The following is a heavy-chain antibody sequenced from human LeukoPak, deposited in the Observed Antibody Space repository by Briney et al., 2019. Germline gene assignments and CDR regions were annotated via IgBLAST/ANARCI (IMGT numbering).Heavy chain of an antibody. D-gene: IGHD6-19*01. CDR3: AAEVAVAGTTLDY. J-gene: IGHJ4*02. CDR2: IVVGSGNT. CDR1: GLTFPSSV. V-gene: IGHV1-58*01. Sequence: SVKVSSKAPGLTFPSSVLKWGRQPRGHRLGWIGWIVVGSGNTNYAQKFQERVTITRDMSTSTAYMELSSLRSEDTAVYYCAAEVAVAGTTLDYWGQGTLVTVSS.